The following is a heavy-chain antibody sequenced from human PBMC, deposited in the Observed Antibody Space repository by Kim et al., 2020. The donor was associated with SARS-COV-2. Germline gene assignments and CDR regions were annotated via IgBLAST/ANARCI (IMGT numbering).Heavy chain of an antibody. CDR1: GFTFSSYA. Sequence: GGSLRLSCAASGFTFSSYAMSWVRQAPGKGLEWVSAISGSGGSTYYADSVKGRFTISRDNSKNTLYLQMNSLRAEDTAVYYCAKALGYCSGGSCYVTQYNWFDPWGQGTLVTVSS. CDR3: AKALGYCSGGSCYVTQYNWFDP. D-gene: IGHD2-15*01. CDR2: ISGSGGST. J-gene: IGHJ5*02. V-gene: IGHV3-23*01.